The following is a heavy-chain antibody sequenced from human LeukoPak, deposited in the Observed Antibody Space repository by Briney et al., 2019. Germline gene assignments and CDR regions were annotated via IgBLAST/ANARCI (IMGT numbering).Heavy chain of an antibody. CDR2: ISYDGSNE. Sequence: PGGSLRLSCAASGFTFSSYGMHWARQAPGKGLEWVAVISYDGSNEYYADSVKGRFTISRDNSKNTLYLQMNSLRAEDTAVYYCAKDRRRTTAAALDYWGQGTLVSVSS. D-gene: IGHD1-7*01. V-gene: IGHV3-30*18. CDR3: AKDRRRTTAAALDY. J-gene: IGHJ4*02. CDR1: GFTFSSYG.